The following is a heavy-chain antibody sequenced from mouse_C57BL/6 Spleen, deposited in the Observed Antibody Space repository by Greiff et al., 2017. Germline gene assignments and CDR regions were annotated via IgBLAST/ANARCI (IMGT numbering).Heavy chain of an antibody. J-gene: IGHJ4*01. CDR3: ARGTTDYAMDY. Sequence: VQLQQSGAELVRPGSSVKLSCKASGYTFTSYWMHWVKQRPIQGLEWIGNIDPSDSETHYNQKFKDKATLTVDKSSSTAYMQLSSLTSEDSAVYYCARGTTDYAMDYWGQGTSVTVSS. CDR2: IDPSDSET. CDR1: GYTFTSYW. D-gene: IGHD1-1*01. V-gene: IGHV1-52*01.